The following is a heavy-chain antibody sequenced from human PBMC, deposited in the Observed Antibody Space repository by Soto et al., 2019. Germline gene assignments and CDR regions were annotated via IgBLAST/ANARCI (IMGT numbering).Heavy chain of an antibody. J-gene: IGHJ3*02. CDR2: ISWNSGSI. D-gene: IGHD2-15*01. CDR1: GFTFDDYA. CDR3: ARLYCSASSCYSVGAFDI. V-gene: IGHV3-9*01. Sequence: SLRLSCAASGFTFDDYAMHWVRQAPGKGLEWVSGISWNSGSIGYADSVKGRFTISRDNSKSTLYLQMNSLRAEDTAVYYCARLYCSASSCYSVGAFDIRGQGTMVTVSS.